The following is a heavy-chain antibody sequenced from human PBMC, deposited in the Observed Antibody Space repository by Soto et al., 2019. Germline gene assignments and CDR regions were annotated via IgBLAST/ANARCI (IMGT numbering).Heavy chain of an antibody. CDR1: GFTFSSYA. CDR2: ISGSGGST. D-gene: IGHD6-19*01. V-gene: IGHV3-23*01. Sequence: GGSLRLSCAASGFTFSSYAMSWVRQAPGKGLEWVSAISGSGGSTYYADSVKGRFTISRDNSKNTLYLQMNSLRAEDTAVYYCAIDQNIRGWSYYIDYWGQGTLVTVSS. CDR3: AIDQNIRGWSYYIDY. J-gene: IGHJ4*02.